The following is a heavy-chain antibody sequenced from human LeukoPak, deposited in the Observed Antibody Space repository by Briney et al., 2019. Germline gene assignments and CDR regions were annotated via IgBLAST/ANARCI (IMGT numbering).Heavy chain of an antibody. D-gene: IGHD3-16*01. V-gene: IGHV4-59*01. CDR2: IYYSGST. CDR1: GGSIGSYY. Sequence: SENLSLTCTVSGGSIGSYYRTWVRQPPGKGLEWIGYIYYSGSTNYNPSLKSRLTLSVDTSTNQFSLKLSSVTAADTAVYFCARVLGLRDYFFDYWGQGILVTVSS. CDR3: ARVLGLRDYFFDY. J-gene: IGHJ4*02.